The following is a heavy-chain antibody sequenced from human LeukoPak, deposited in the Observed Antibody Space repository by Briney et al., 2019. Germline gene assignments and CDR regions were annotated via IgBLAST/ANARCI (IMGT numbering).Heavy chain of an antibody. V-gene: IGHV1-2*02. D-gene: IGHD5-12*01. CDR2: INPNSAGT. J-gene: IGHJ3*02. CDR3: ARGHSAYDPSI. Sequence: GASVKVSCKASGYTFTGYYIHCIRQAPGQGLEWMGWINPNSAGTYYAHNFQGRVTMTRDTSISTAYMELSWLRSDDTALYYCARGHSAYDPSIWGQGTMVTVSS. CDR1: GYTFTGYY.